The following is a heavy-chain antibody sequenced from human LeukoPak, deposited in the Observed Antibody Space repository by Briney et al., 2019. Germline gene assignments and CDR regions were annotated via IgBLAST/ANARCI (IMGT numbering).Heavy chain of an antibody. D-gene: IGHD3-10*01. CDR3: ARGKIFYGSGSYPDY. Sequence: ASVKASCKASGYTFTSYGISWVRQAPGQGLEWMGWISAYNGNTNYAQKLQGRVTMTTDTSTSTAYMELRSLRSDDTAVYYCARGKIFYGSGSYPDYWGQGTLVTVSS. J-gene: IGHJ4*02. CDR2: ISAYNGNT. V-gene: IGHV1-18*01. CDR1: GYTFTSYG.